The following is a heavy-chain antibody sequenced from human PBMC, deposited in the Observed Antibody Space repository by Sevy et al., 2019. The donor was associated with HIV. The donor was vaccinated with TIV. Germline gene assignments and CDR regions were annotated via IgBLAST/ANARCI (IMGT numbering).Heavy chain of an antibody. V-gene: IGHV1-58*01. Sequence: ASVKVSCKASGFTFTSSAVQWVRQARGQRLEWIGWIVVGSGNTNYAQKFQERVTITRDMSTSTAYMELSSLRSEYTAVYYCAADPVAGRNWGDYYYYGMDVWGQGTTVTVSS. J-gene: IGHJ6*02. CDR1: GFTFTSSA. CDR3: AADPVAGRNWGDYYYYGMDV. CDR2: IVVGSGNT. D-gene: IGHD6-19*01.